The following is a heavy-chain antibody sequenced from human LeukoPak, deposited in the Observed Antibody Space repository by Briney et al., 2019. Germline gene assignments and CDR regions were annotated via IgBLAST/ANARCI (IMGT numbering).Heavy chain of an antibody. D-gene: IGHD2/OR15-2a*01. CDR2: IWYDGSNK. CDR1: GFTFSSYG. J-gene: IGHJ2*01. V-gene: IGHV3-33*01. CDR3: ARDRSMSGWYIDL. Sequence: PGGSLRLSCAASGFTFSSYGMHWVHQAPGKGLEWVAVIWYDGSNKYYPDSVQGRFTISRDNSKNTLYLQVNSLRAEDTAVYYCARDRSMSGWYIDLWGRGTLVTVSS.